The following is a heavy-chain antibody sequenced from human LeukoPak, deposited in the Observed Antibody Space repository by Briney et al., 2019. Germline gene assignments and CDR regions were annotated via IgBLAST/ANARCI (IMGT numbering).Heavy chain of an antibody. CDR2: IKFDGTEK. Sequence: GGSLRLSCAASGFITSSYWMSWVRQAPGKGLEWVANIKFDGTEKYYVDSVKGRFTISRDNANNSLYLQMNGLRADDTAVYYCTTGPLVVGAPGDYWGQGTLVTVSS. D-gene: IGHD1-26*01. CDR3: TTGPLVVGAPGDY. J-gene: IGHJ4*02. CDR1: GFITSSYW. V-gene: IGHV3-7*01.